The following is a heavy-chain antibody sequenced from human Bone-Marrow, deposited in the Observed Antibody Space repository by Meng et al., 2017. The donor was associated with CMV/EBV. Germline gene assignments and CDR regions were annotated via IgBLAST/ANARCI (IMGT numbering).Heavy chain of an antibody. CDR2: INHSGST. V-gene: IGHV4-34*01. CDR3: AREEGYCSSTSCYGYYYYYGMDV. D-gene: IGHD2-2*01. CDR1: GGSFSGYY. Sequence: GSLRLSCAVYGGSFSGYYWSWIRQPPGKGLEWIGEINHSGSTNYNPSLKSRVTISVDTSKNQFSLKLSSVTAADTAVYYCAREEGYCSSTSCYGYYYYYGMDVWGQGTTVTVSS. J-gene: IGHJ6*02.